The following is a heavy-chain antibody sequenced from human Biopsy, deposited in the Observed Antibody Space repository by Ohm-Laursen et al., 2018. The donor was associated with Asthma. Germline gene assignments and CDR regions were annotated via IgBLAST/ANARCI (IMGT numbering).Heavy chain of an antibody. D-gene: IGHD3-9*01. CDR2: INAGDGNT. V-gene: IGHV1-3*01. CDR1: GYTFIHFA. CDR3: ARTYYDFLTGQVIDAFAI. J-gene: IGHJ3*02. Sequence: ASVKVSCKASGYTFIHFAIHWVRQAPGQRLEWMGWINAGDGNTKYSQKFQGRVTISRDTSASTAYMELSSLRSEDTAVYYCARTYYDFLTGQVIDAFAIWGQGTMATVPS.